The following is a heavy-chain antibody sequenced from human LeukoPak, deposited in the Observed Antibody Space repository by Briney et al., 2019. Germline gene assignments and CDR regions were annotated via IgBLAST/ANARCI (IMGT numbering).Heavy chain of an antibody. CDR1: AFTFSSYA. J-gene: IGHJ6*02. D-gene: IGHD3-10*01. CDR2: ISGIVLST. CDR3: ARGEPYYGSGSYPIVPYSAFALKYGMDV. V-gene: IGHV3-23*01. Sequence: PGGSLRLSCAASAFTFSSYAMSWVRQAPGKGLEWVSSISGIVLSTYYADSVKGRFAISRDNSNNTLYLHLHSLRSEDTAVYYCARGEPYYGSGSYPIVPYSAFALKYGMDVWGQGTTVTVSS.